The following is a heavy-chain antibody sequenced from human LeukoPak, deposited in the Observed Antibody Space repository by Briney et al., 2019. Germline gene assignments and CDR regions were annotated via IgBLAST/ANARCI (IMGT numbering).Heavy chain of an antibody. D-gene: IGHD3-10*01. CDR2: IYPGDSDT. J-gene: IGHJ6*02. V-gene: IGHV5-51*01. Sequence: GESLKISCKGSGYSFTSYWIGWVRQVPGKGLEWRGIIYPGDSDTRYTPSFQGHVTISADQSISTAYLQWSSLKASDTAMYYCARQLWFGEFLYGMDVWGQGTTVTVSS. CDR1: GYSFTSYW. CDR3: ARQLWFGEFLYGMDV.